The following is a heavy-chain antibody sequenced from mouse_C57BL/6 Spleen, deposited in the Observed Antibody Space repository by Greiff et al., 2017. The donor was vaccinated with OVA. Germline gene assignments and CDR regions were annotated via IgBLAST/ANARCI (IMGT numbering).Heavy chain of an antibody. CDR1: GYTFTDYE. Sequence: QVQLQQSGAELVRPGASVTLSCKASGYTFTDYEMHWVKQTPVHGLEWIGVIDPETGGTAYTQMFKGKAILTEDNSSSTAYMELRSLTSEDSAVYYCTRSDSSGYSYAMDYWGQGTAVTVSS. CDR2: IDPETGGT. J-gene: IGHJ4*01. D-gene: IGHD3-2*02. V-gene: IGHV1-15*01. CDR3: TRSDSSGYSYAMDY.